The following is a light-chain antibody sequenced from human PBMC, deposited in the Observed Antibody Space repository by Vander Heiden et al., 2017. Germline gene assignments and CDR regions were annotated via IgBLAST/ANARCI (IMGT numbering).Light chain of an antibody. CDR3: QQYVSTPPYT. CDR1: QSVLYSSNNKNY. V-gene: IGKV4-1*01. J-gene: IGKJ2*01. Sequence: DIVMTQSPDSLAVSLGERATINCKSSQSVLYSSNNKNYLAWYQQKPGQPPKLLIYWASTRESGVPDRFSGSGSGTDFTLTISSLQAEDVAVYYCQQYVSTPPYTFGQGTKLEIK. CDR2: WAS.